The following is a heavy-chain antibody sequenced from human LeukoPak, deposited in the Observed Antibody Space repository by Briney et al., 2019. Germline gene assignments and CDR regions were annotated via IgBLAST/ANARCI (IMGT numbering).Heavy chain of an antibody. CDR2: VSASGAST. CDR1: GFAFSDYA. V-gene: IGHV3-23*01. Sequence: GGSLRLSCAASGFAFSDYAMRWVRQAPAKGLEWVSAVSASGASTYYADSVEGRFSISRENSKRTLYLQMNSLRAEDTAIYYSAKAGSRQLEDYWGQGTLVTISS. CDR3: AKAGSRQLEDY. J-gene: IGHJ4*02. D-gene: IGHD1-1*01.